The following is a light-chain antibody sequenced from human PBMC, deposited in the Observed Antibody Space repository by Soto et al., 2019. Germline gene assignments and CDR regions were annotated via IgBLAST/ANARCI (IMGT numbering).Light chain of an antibody. CDR2: DVN. J-gene: IGLJ2*01. CDR3: TSWTTSTTMI. V-gene: IGLV2-14*03. Sequence: QSVLTQPASVSGSPGQSITISCTGTSSVIGAYNFVSWYQQHPGKAPKLILYDVNIRPSGVSNRFSGSKSGNTASLTISGLQAEDEADYYCTSWTTSTTMIFGGGTKVTVL. CDR1: SSVIGAYNF.